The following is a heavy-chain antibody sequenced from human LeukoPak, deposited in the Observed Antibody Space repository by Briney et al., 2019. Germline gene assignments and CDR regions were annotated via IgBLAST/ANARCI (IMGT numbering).Heavy chain of an antibody. D-gene: IGHD4-23*01. Sequence: PGGSLRLSCAASGFTFSSYAMSWVRQAPGKGLEWVANIKQDGSEKYYVDSVKGRFTISRDNAKNSLYLQMNSLRAEDTAVYYCARGNSASYYQFDYWGQGTLVTVSS. V-gene: IGHV3-7*03. CDR2: IKQDGSEK. CDR1: GFTFSSYA. CDR3: ARGNSASYYQFDY. J-gene: IGHJ4*02.